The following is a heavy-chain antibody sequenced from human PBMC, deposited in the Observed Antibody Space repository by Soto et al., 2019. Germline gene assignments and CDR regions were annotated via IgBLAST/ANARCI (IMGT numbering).Heavy chain of an antibody. J-gene: IGHJ4*02. CDR3: ANYPTTVTSDY. Sequence: ETLSLTCSLSGGSIRSGDYYWSWIRQPPGKGLEWIGYIYYSGSTNYNPSLKSRVTISVDTSKNQFSLKLSSVTAADTAVYYCANYPTTVTSDYWGQGTLVTVSS. CDR1: GGSIRSGDYY. D-gene: IGHD4-17*01. CDR2: IYYSGST. V-gene: IGHV4-61*08.